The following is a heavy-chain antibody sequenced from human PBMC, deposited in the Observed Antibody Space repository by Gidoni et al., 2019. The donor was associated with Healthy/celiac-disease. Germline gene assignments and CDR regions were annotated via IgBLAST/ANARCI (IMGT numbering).Heavy chain of an antibody. J-gene: IGHJ6*02. CDR1: GFTFSSYA. V-gene: IGHV3-23*01. D-gene: IGHD6-13*01. Sequence: EVQLLESGGGLVQPGGSLRLSCAASGFTFSSYAMRWVRQAPGKGLEWVSAISGSGGSTYYADSVKGRFTISRDNSKNTLYLQMNSLRAEDTAVYYCAKEPSWGAAAAATYYYYGMDVWGQGTTVTVSS. CDR2: ISGSGGST. CDR3: AKEPSWGAAAAATYYYYGMDV.